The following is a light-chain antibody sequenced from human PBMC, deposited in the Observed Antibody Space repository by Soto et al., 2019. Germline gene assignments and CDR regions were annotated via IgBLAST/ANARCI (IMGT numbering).Light chain of an antibody. CDR2: LGS. J-gene: IGKJ2*01. CDR3: MQALQSPRT. CDR1: QRLLHSNGFNY. Sequence: DVVMTQSPLSLPVTPGEPASISCNSSQRLLHSNGFNYLDWYLQRPGHSPQLLIYLGSNRASGVPDRFSGSGSGTDFTLKISRVEAEDVGVYYCMQALQSPRTFGQGSKLEIK. V-gene: IGKV2-28*01.